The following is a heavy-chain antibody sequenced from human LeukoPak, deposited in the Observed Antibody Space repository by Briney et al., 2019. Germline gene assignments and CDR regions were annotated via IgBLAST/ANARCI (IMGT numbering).Heavy chain of an antibody. V-gene: IGHV3-11*04. J-gene: IGHJ3*02. CDR3: ARALKTGTTAEDDAFDI. CDR1: GFTFSDYY. Sequence: GGSLRLSCAASGFTFSDYYMSWIRQAPGKGLEWVSYISSSGSTIYYADSVKGRFTISRDNAKNSLYLQMNSLRAEDTAVYYCARALKTGTTAEDDAFDIWGQGTMVTVSS. CDR2: ISSSGSTI. D-gene: IGHD1-7*01.